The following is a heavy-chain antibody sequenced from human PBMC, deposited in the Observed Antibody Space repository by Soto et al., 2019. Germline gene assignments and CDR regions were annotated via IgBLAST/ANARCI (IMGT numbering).Heavy chain of an antibody. V-gene: IGHV4-59*08. CDR2: IYYSGST. J-gene: IGHJ5*02. CDR3: ARLMGYCSSTSCYAGFDP. CDR1: GGSISSYY. D-gene: IGHD2-2*01. Sequence: SETLSLTCTVSGGSISSYYWSWIRQPPGKGLEWIGYIYYSGSTNYNPSLKSRVTISVDTSKNQFSLKLSSVTAADTAVYYCARLMGYCSSTSCYAGFDPWGQGTLVTVS.